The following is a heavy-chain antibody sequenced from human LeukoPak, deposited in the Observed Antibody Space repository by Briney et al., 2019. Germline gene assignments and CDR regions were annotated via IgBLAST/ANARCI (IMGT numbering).Heavy chain of an antibody. V-gene: IGHV3-48*03. CDR2: ISSSGSAI. Sequence: GGSLRLSCAASGFTFSNYEMNWVRQAPGKGLEWVSYISSSGSAIYYADSVKGRFTISRDNAKNSLYLQMNSLRAEDTAVYYCARGWYQYYFDCWGQGTLSPSPQ. D-gene: IGHD2-15*01. CDR3: ARGWYQYYFDC. CDR1: GFTFSNYE. J-gene: IGHJ4*02.